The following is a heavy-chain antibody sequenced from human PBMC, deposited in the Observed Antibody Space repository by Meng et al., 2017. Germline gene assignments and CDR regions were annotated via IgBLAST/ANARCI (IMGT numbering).Heavy chain of an antibody. V-gene: IGHV3-33*01. CDR2: IWYDGSNK. D-gene: IGHD4-23*01. Sequence: GGSLRLSCAASGFTFSSYGMHWVRQAPGKGLEWVAVIWYDGSNKYYADSVKGRFTISRDNSKNTLYLQMNSLRAEDTAVYYCAREAGRDATEVTTPGYWGQGTLVTVSS. CDR3: AREAGRDATEVTTPGY. CDR1: GFTFSSYG. J-gene: IGHJ4*02.